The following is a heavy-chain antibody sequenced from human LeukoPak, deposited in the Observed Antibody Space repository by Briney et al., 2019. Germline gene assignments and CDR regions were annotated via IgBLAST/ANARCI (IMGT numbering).Heavy chain of an antibody. V-gene: IGHV1-69*04. D-gene: IGHD2-15*01. Sequence: ASVKVSCKASGGTFSSYAISWVRQAPGQGLEWMGRIIPIFGIANYAQKFQGRVTITADKSTSTAYMELSSLRSEDTAVYYCAVSTGYCSGGSCTLNFDYWGQGTLVTVSS. CDR3: AVSTGYCSGGSCTLNFDY. CDR1: GGTFSSYA. J-gene: IGHJ4*02. CDR2: IIPIFGIA.